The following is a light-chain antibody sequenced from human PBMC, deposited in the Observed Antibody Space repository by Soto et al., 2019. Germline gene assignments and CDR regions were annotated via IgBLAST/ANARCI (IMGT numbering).Light chain of an antibody. CDR1: QSVSSN. CDR3: QQYNNWPRT. V-gene: IGKV3-15*01. CDR2: GSS. Sequence: ELVMTQSPATLSVSPGERATLSCRASQSVSSNLAWYQQKPGQAPRLLIYGSSTRATGIPARFSGSGSGTEFSLTINSLQSEDFAVYYCQQYNNWPRTFGQGTKV. J-gene: IGKJ1*01.